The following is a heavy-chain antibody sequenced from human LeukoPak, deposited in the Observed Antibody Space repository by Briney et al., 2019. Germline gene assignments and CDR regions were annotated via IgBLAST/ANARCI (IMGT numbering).Heavy chain of an antibody. CDR3: ARDAVMVTLDYYSMDV. CDR1: GGSISRGGHY. CDR2: IYYSGSP. D-gene: IGHD2-21*02. Sequence: SQSLCLTRAVSGGSISRGGHYWSWVRQHRGRGLEWIGYIYYSGSPYYNPSRKSRVTLSVDTSKNQFCLKLSSVTAADTAVEYWARDAVMVTLDYYSMDVSGEG. J-gene: IGHJ6*01. V-gene: IGHV4-31*11.